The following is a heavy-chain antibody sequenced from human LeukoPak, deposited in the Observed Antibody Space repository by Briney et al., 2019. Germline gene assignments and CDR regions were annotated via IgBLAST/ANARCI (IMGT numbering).Heavy chain of an antibody. D-gene: IGHD2-15*01. CDR2: ISGSGGST. V-gene: IGHV3-23*01. CDR3: AKDRTVSPVAHDAFDI. Sequence: GGSLRLSCAASGFTFSSYAMSWVRQAPGKGLEWVSAISGSGGSTYYADSVKGRFTISRDNSKNTLYLQMNSLRAEDTAVYYCAKDRTVSPVAHDAFDIWGQGTMVIVSS. J-gene: IGHJ3*02. CDR1: GFTFSSYA.